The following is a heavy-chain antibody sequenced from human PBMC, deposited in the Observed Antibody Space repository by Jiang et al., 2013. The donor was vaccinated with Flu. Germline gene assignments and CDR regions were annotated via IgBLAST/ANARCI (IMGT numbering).Heavy chain of an antibody. CDR3: ARDLSHAFDI. CDR2: INAGNGNT. J-gene: IGHJ3*02. Sequence: GAEVKKPGASVKVSCKASGYTFTSYAMHWVRQAPGQRLEWMGWINAGNGNTKYSQKFQGRVTITRDTSASTAYMELSSLRSEDTAMYYCARDLSHAFDIWGQGQWSPSLQ. V-gene: IGHV1-3*01. CDR1: GYTFTSYA.